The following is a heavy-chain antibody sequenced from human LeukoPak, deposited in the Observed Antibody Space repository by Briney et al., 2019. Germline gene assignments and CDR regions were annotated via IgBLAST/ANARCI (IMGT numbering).Heavy chain of an antibody. CDR3: ARRGREDIVVVPAAIRSWYFDL. D-gene: IGHD2-2*01. V-gene: IGHV4-59*01. CDR1: GGSISSYY. J-gene: IGHJ2*01. CDR2: IHYSGST. Sequence: SETLSLTCTVSGGSISSYYWTWIRQPPGKGLEWIGYIHYSGSTNYNPSLKSRVTISVDTSKNQFSLKLSSVTAADTAVYYCARRGREDIVVVPAAIRSWYFDLWGRGTLVTVSS.